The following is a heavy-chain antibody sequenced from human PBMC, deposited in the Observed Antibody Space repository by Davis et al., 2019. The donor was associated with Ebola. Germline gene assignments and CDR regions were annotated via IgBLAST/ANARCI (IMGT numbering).Heavy chain of an antibody. CDR3: AKDIWRYRTGAVSG. D-gene: IGHD2-8*02. J-gene: IGHJ4*02. CDR2: IRGNGQT. Sequence: GESLKISCAASGFTFSGNAITWVRQAPGRGLEWVSDIRGNGQTHYADSVKGRFTISRDDPKSMVYVQVNNVRVEDTAVYYCAKDIWRYRTGAVSGWGQGTLVTVSS. CDR1: GFTFSGNA. V-gene: IGHV3-23*01.